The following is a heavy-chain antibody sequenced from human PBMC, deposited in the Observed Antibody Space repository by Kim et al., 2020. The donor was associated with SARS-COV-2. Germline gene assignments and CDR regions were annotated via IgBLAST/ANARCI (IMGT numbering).Heavy chain of an antibody. CDR3: ARDPITIFGVVTRYFDY. J-gene: IGHJ4*02. Sequence: ASVKVSCKASGYTFTSYYMHWVRQAPGQGLEWMGIINPSGGSTSYAQKFQGRVTMTRDTSTSTVYMELSSLRSEDTAVYYCARDPITIFGVVTRYFDYWGQGTLVTVSS. D-gene: IGHD3-3*01. CDR2: INPSGGST. V-gene: IGHV1-46*01. CDR1: GYTFTSYY.